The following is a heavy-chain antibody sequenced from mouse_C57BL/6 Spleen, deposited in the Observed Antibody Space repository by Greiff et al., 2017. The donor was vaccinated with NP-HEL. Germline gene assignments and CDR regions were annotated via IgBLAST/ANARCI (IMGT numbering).Heavy chain of an antibody. CDR3: ARHGMGYAMDY. CDR2: ISSGSSTI. J-gene: IGHJ4*01. Sequence: EVKLMESGGGLVKPGGSLKLSCAASGFTFSDYGMHWVRQAPEKGLEWVAYISSGSSTIYYADTVKGRFTISRDNAENTLFLQMTSLRSEDTAMYYCARHGMGYAMDYWGQGTSVTVSS. CDR1: GFTFSDYG. V-gene: IGHV5-17*01. D-gene: IGHD1-1*01.